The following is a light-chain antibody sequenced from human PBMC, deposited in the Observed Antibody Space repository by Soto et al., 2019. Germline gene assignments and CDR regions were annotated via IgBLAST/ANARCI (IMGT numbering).Light chain of an antibody. CDR1: SSDVGSYNR. CDR2: EVS. CDR3: SLYTSSSTWV. J-gene: IGLJ3*02. V-gene: IGLV2-18*01. Sequence: QSALTQPPSVSGSPGQSVTISCTGTSSDVGSYNRVSWYQQPPGTAPKLMIYEVSNRPSGVPDRFSGSKSGNTASLTISGLQAEDEADYYCSLYTSSSTWVFGGGTRSPS.